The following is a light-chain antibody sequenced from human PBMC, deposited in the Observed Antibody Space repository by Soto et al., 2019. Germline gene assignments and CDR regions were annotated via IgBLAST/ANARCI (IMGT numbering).Light chain of an antibody. V-gene: IGKV1-5*01. J-gene: IGKJ4*01. CDR1: QSINIW. CDR3: QQTYSTPPT. Sequence: DIQMTQSPSTLSASVGDRVTITCRASQSINIWLAWYQQKPGKAPKFLIYDASSLESGVPSRFSGSGSRTHFTLTISSLQPEDSATYYCQQTYSTPPTFGGGTKVE. CDR2: DAS.